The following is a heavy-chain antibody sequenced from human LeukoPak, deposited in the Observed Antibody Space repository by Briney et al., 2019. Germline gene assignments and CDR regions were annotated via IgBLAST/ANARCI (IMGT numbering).Heavy chain of an antibody. CDR2: ISDSGGNS. V-gene: IGHV3-23*01. CDR1: GFTFSSYW. Sequence: GGSLRLSCAASGFTFSSYWMNWARQAPGKGLEWVSSISDSGGNSFYIDSVKGRFTISRDNSKNTLYLQVNSLRAEDTALYYCAKVSTIIEAGLRYFDLWGRGTLVTVSS. CDR3: AKVSTIIEAGLRYFDL. D-gene: IGHD6-19*01. J-gene: IGHJ2*01.